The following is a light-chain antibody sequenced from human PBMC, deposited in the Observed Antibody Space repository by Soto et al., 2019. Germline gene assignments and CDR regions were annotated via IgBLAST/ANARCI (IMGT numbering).Light chain of an antibody. CDR2: ATS. V-gene: IGKV1-39*01. CDR3: QQNSRTPWT. CDR1: ETISSY. Sequence: DIQMTQSPASLAASVGDSVPITCRASETISSYLNWYQKKPGKAPTLLIYATSTLHSGVPSTFSGSRSGTDFTLTISNLQPEDFASYYCQQNSRTPWTVGPGTKV. J-gene: IGKJ1*01.